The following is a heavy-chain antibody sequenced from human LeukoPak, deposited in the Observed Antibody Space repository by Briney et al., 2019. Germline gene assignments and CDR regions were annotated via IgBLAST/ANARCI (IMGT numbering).Heavy chain of an antibody. J-gene: IGHJ4*02. D-gene: IGHD2-2*01. V-gene: IGHV1-46*01. Sequence: ASVKVSCKASGYRFTSYDMHWVRQAPGQGLEWMGIINPSGGSTSYAQRFQGRVAMTRDTSTTTVYMEVNSLTSEDTAVYFCARDGPTAAPFDYWGQGTLVAVSS. CDR1: GYRFTSYD. CDR3: ARDGPTAAPFDY. CDR2: INPSGGST.